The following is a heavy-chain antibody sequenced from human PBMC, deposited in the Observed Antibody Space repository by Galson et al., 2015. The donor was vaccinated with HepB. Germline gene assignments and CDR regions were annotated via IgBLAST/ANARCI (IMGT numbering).Heavy chain of an antibody. D-gene: IGHD2-21*01. CDR1: GFTFSSYV. CDR3: ARDPRNSPSV. CDR2: ITSSSDAI. J-gene: IGHJ4*02. Sequence: SLRLSCAASGFTFSSYVMNWVRRSPGKGLEWVSYITSSSDAIYYADSVKGRFTTSRDNAKNSLYLQMNSLRDEDTAVYYCARDPRNSPSVWGQGTLVTVSS. V-gene: IGHV3-48*02.